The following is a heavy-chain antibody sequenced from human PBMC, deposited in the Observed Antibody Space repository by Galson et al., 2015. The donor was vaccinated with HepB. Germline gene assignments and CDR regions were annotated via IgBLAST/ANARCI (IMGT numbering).Heavy chain of an antibody. CDR1: GYTFTHYY. CDR3: ARSSLYKWNGYDAFDI. D-gene: IGHD1-1*01. J-gene: IGHJ3*02. Sequence: SVKVSCKASGYTFTHYYIHWVRQAPGQGLEWMGWVNPNGGGTDYAQKFQGWVTLTGDTSISTAYMELSDMKSDDTAVYYCARSSLYKWNGYDAFDIWGQGTLVTVSS. V-gene: IGHV1-2*04. CDR2: VNPNGGGT.